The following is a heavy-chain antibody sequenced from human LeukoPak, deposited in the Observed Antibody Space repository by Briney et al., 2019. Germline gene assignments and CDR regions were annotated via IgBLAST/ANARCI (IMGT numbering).Heavy chain of an antibody. CDR2: ISGSGGST. V-gene: IGHV3-23*01. CDR3: AKLSLMVRGVIISGYFDY. CDR1: GFTFSSYA. Sequence: GGSLRLSCAASGFTFSSYAMSWVRQAPGKGLEWVSAISGSGGSTYYADSVKGRFTISRDNSKNTLYLQMNSLRAEDTAVYYCAKLSLMVRGVIISGYFDYWGQGTLVTVSP. D-gene: IGHD3-10*01. J-gene: IGHJ4*02.